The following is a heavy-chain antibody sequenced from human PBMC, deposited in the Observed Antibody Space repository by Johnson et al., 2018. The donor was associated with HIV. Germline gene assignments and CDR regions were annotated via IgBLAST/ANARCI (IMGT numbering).Heavy chain of an antibody. CDR2: ISRSGRTI. Sequence: EVQLVESGGGVVQPGRSLRLSCAASGFTLSKYAMHWVRQAPGKGLEWVSIISRSGRTIYYVDSVKGRFTISRDNAKNSLYLQMNSLRAEDTAVYYCARDESGYDEGFDAFDIWGQGTMVTVSS. J-gene: IGHJ3*02. V-gene: IGHV3-48*03. CDR3: ARDESGYDEGFDAFDI. D-gene: IGHD5-12*01. CDR1: GFTLSKYA.